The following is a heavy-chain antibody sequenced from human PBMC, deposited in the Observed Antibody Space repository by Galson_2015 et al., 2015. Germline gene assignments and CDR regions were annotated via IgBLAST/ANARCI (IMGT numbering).Heavy chain of an antibody. Sequence: SLRLSCAASGFTSSTYAMSWVRQAPGKGLEWVSTISDSGVTTYYADSVKGRFTVSRDNSKNTLYLQMNSLRAGDTAVYYCAKHISSGTYVDCWGQGTLVTVSS. V-gene: IGHV3-23*01. D-gene: IGHD3-22*01. J-gene: IGHJ4*02. CDR3: AKHISSGTYVDC. CDR1: GFTSSTYA. CDR2: ISDSGVTT.